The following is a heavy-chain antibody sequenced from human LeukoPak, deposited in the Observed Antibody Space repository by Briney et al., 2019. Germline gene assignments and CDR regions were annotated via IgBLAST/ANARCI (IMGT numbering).Heavy chain of an antibody. Sequence: PSEALSLTCTVSGGSISSSSYYWGWIRQPPGKGLEWIGSIYYSGSTNYNPSLKSRVTISVDTSKNQFSLNLSSVTAADTAVYYCARSLGYCGSIRCPLGYDHYYMDVWGKGTTVTVSS. CDR2: IYYSGST. J-gene: IGHJ6*03. CDR1: GGSISSSSYY. CDR3: ARSLGYCGSIRCPLGYDHYYMDV. V-gene: IGHV4-39*07. D-gene: IGHD2-2*01.